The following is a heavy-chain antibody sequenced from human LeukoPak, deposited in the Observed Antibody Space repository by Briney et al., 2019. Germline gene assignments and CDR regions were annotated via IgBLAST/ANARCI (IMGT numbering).Heavy chain of an antibody. CDR2: INPKSFVT. CDR3: ASDREEWMDYSYYSGMDV. CDR1: GYTFTDYS. Sequence: ASVKVSCKASGYTFTDYSMHWVRQAPGQGLEWMGWINPKSFVTNYAQKFQGKVTITRDTSISTAYMELSSLTYDDTDVYYCASDREEWMDYSYYSGMDVRGQGTTVTVSS. V-gene: IGHV1-2*02. D-gene: IGHD3-3*01. J-gene: IGHJ6*02.